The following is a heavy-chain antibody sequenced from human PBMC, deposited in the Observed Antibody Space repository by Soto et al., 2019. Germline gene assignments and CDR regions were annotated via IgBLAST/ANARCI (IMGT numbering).Heavy chain of an antibody. CDR1: GDSIRNFY. CDR3: VRDCSGGGCYSDYGMDV. CDR2: IYSSGST. V-gene: IGHV4-4*07. D-gene: IGHD2-15*01. Sequence: QVQLQESGPGLVKPSETLSLTCTVSGDSIRNFYWSCIRQPAGKGLEWIGRIYSSGSTDYNASLKSRVSMSVDRSNNQFFLRLTSVTAEDTAVYYCVRDCSGGGCYSDYGMDVWGQGTTVTVSS. J-gene: IGHJ6*02.